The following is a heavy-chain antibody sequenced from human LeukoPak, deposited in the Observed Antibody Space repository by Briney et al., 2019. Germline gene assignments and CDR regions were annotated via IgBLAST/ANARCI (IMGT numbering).Heavy chain of an antibody. V-gene: IGHV3-23*01. J-gene: IGHJ4*02. Sequence: GGSLRLPCAASGFTFSSYAMSWVRQAPGKGLEWVSAISGSGGSTYYADSVKGRFTISRDNSKNTLYLQMNSLRAEDTAVYYCAKVLQLWLLLDYWGQGTLVTVPS. CDR1: GFTFSSYA. CDR3: AKVLQLWLLLDY. D-gene: IGHD5-18*01. CDR2: ISGSGGST.